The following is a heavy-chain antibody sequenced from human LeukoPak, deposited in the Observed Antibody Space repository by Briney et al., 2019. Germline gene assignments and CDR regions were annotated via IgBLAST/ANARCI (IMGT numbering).Heavy chain of an antibody. J-gene: IGHJ6*04. CDR2: IYHSGST. CDR3: ASISSYGSGSSPNYYYYYGMDV. Sequence: SETLSLTCVVSGGSISSSNWWSWVRQPPGKGLEWIGEIYHSGSTNYNPSLKSRVTISVDKSKNQFSLKLSSVTAADTAVYYCASISSYGSGSSPNYYYYYGMDVWGKGTTVTVSS. CDR1: GGSISSSNW. D-gene: IGHD3-10*01. V-gene: IGHV4-4*02.